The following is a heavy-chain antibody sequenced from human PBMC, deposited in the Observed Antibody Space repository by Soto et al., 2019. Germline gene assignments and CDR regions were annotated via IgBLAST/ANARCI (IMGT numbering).Heavy chain of an antibody. D-gene: IGHD6-6*01. V-gene: IGHV3-23*01. Sequence: GALRLSGAASVFAFSNYAMHWVRQAPGKGLEWVSSISTSIDATYYVDSVKGRFTISRDDSKNTLYLQMNSLRAEDSAVYYCAKDRTVAARNFDYWGQGTQVTVSS. CDR2: ISTSIDAT. J-gene: IGHJ4*02. CDR1: VFAFSNYA. CDR3: AKDRTVAARNFDY.